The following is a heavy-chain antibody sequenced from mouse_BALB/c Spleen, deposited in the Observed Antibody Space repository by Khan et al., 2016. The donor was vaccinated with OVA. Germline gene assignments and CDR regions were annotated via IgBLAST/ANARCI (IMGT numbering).Heavy chain of an antibody. CDR2: ISSGGNT. V-gene: IGHV5-6-5*01. CDR3: ARLVDY. CDR1: GFTFSNYA. Sequence: EVELVESGGGLVQPGGSLKLSCAASGFTFSNYAMSWVRLTPEKRLEWVASISSGGNTYYPDSVKGRFTISRDNARNILYLQMSSLRSEDTAMYNCARLVDYWGQGTSVTVSS. J-gene: IGHJ4*01.